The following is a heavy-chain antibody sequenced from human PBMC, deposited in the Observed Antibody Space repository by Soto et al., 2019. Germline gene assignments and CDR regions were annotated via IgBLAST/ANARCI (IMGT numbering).Heavy chain of an antibody. CDR3: ARRYSSAFDI. D-gene: IGHD6-13*01. V-gene: IGHV4-59*08. J-gene: IGHJ3*02. Sequence: QVQLQESGPGLVKPSETLSLTCTVSGGSISSYYWSWIRQPPGKGLEWIGYIYYSGSTNYNPPLKNRPTTSVDTPKNQFPLKLSSVTAADTAVYSCARRYSSAFDIWGQGTMVTVSS. CDR2: IYYSGST. CDR1: GGSISSYY.